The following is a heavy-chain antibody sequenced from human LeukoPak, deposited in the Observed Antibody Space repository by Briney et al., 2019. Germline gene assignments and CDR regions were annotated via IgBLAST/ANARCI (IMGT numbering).Heavy chain of an antibody. Sequence: PSETLSLTCTVSGGSIGSGTYYWGWIRQSPGKGLEWIGSIYYSGSTNYNPSLKSRVTISVDTSKNQFSLKLSSVTAADTAVYYCARASAESMVRGVIILRRNDAFDIWGQGTMVTVSS. CDR1: GGSIGSGTYY. CDR2: IYYSGST. CDR3: ARASAESMVRGVIILRRNDAFDI. J-gene: IGHJ3*02. D-gene: IGHD3-10*01. V-gene: IGHV4-39*07.